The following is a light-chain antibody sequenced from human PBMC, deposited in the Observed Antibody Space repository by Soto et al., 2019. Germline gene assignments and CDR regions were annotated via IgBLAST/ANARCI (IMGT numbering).Light chain of an antibody. CDR2: AAS. J-gene: IGKJ1*01. V-gene: IGKV1-39*01. CDR1: QTMNNF. Sequence: DIQMTQSPSSLSASVGDGVTITCRASQTMNNFLNWYQQKPGKAPKLLIYAASSLQSGVPSRFSGSGFGTDFTLTITSLQPEDFASYYCQQTDTKPWTFGQGTKVDIK. CDR3: QQTDTKPWT.